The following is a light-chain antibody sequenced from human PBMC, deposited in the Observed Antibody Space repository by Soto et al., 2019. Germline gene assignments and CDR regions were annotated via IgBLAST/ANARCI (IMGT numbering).Light chain of an antibody. Sequence: QSVLTQPPSASGSPGQSVTISCTGTSRDVGGHNYVSWYQQHPGKAPKVIIYQVSKRPSAFPDRFSGSKSGCPASLTVTRLHAEDEADYYCSSYAVTDIFVFRTGTKVTVL. CDR2: QVS. CDR1: SRDVGGHNY. J-gene: IGLJ1*01. CDR3: SSYAVTDIFV. V-gene: IGLV2-8*01.